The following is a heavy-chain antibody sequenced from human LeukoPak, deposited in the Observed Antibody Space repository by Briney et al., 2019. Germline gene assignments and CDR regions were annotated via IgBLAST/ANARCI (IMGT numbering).Heavy chain of an antibody. CDR3: ARTASVVLYNSLGY. Sequence: GGSLRLSCAASGFTFSSYELIWVRQAPGKGLEWISYISSSGTTIYYADSVQGRFTISRDNAKNSLYLQMISLRADDTAVYYCARTASVVLYNSLGYWGQGTLVTVSS. CDR2: ISSSGTTI. D-gene: IGHD1-1*01. V-gene: IGHV3-48*03. J-gene: IGHJ4*02. CDR1: GFTFSSYE.